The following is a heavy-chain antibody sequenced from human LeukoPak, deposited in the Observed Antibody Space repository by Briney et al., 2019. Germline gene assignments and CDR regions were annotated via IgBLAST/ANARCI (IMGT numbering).Heavy chain of an antibody. CDR3: ASVAQKDWNYPAAWFDP. Sequence: SETLSLTCTVSGGSISSAKYYWSWIRQPPGKGLEGIGYIYYSGTTHYTTSLKRRVTISVDTSKNQFSRKLTSVNSADTAVYYCASVAQKDWNYPAAWFDPWGQGTLVTVSS. CDR2: IYYSGTT. J-gene: IGHJ5*02. V-gene: IGHV4-30-4*01. CDR1: GGSISSAKYY. D-gene: IGHD1-7*01.